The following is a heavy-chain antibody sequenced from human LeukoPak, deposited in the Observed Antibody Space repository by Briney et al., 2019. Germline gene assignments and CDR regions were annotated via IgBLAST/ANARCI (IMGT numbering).Heavy chain of an antibody. D-gene: IGHD4-17*01. Sequence: SVKLSCKASGGTFSSYAISWVRQAPGQGLEWMGGIIPIFGTANYAQKFQGRVTITADESTSTAYMELSSLRSEDTAVYYCARNYGDYYYFDYWGQGTLVTVSS. CDR3: ARNYGDYYYFDY. CDR2: IIPIFGTA. J-gene: IGHJ4*02. V-gene: IGHV1-69*01. CDR1: GGTFSSYA.